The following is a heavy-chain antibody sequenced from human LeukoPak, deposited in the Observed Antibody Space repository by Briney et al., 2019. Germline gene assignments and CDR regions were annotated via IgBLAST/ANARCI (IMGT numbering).Heavy chain of an antibody. J-gene: IGHJ4*02. Sequence: ASVKVSCMASGDSFTSFGLSWVRQAPGQRPEGMGWISAASGSTNYAQKFQDRVTMTTDTSTTTVSMELRSLRSDDTAVYYCAKEQEGTAIGGVFDYWGQGTVVTVSS. CDR1: GDSFTSFG. CDR3: AKEQEGTAIGGVFDY. CDR2: ISAASGST. V-gene: IGHV1-18*01. D-gene: IGHD2-21*02.